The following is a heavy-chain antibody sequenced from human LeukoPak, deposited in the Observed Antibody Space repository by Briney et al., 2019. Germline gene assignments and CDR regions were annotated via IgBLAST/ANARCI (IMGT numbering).Heavy chain of an antibody. V-gene: IGHV3-7*03. Sequence: GGSLRLSCAASGFTFSSYWMSWVRQAPGKGLEWVANIKQDGSEKYYVDSVKGRFTISRDNAKNSLYLQMNSLRAEDTAVYYCAKDQETGAFDIWGQGTMATVSS. CDR1: GFTFSSYW. CDR2: IKQDGSEK. D-gene: IGHD1-14*01. J-gene: IGHJ3*02. CDR3: AKDQETGAFDI.